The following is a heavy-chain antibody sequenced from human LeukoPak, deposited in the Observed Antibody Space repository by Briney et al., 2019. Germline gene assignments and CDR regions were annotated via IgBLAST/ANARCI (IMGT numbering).Heavy chain of an antibody. CDR1: GFTFSDYY. D-gene: IGHD3-16*01. CDR2: IRSSGSTI. V-gene: IGHV3-11*04. CDR3: ARDRDYLRGLYYYYGMDV. J-gene: IGHJ6*02. Sequence: GGSLRLSCAASGFTFSDYYMSWIRQAPGKGLEWVSYIRSSGSTIYYADSVKGRFTISRDNAKNSLYLQMNSLRAEDTAVYYCARDRDYLRGLYYYYGMDVWGQGTTVTVSS.